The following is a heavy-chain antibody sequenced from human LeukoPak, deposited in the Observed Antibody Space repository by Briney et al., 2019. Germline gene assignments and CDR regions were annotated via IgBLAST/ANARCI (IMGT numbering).Heavy chain of an antibody. CDR3: ARGGIIGTYFDY. V-gene: IGHV3-48*03. CDR2: ISYSGSII. CDR1: GFTFSNNG. D-gene: IGHD1-20*01. Sequence: GGSLRLSCEASGFTFSNNGMHWVRQAPGKGLEWVSYISYSGSIIYYADSVKGRFTISTDDAQNSLYLQMNSLRAEDTAVYYCARGGIIGTYFDYWGQGTLVTVSS. J-gene: IGHJ4*02.